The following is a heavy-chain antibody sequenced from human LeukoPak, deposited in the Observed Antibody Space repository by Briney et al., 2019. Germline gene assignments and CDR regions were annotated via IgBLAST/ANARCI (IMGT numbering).Heavy chain of an antibody. CDR1: GFTFSSYG. CDR3: AKDKPLYHPANPVRVGNDFDY. CDR2: ISYDGSNK. D-gene: IGHD3-10*01. V-gene: IGHV3-30*18. J-gene: IGHJ4*02. Sequence: GGSLRLSCAASGFTFSSYGMHWVRQAPGKGLEWVAVISYDGSNKYYADSAKGRFTISRDNSKNTLYLQMNSLRAEDTAVYYCAKDKPLYHPANPVRVGNDFDYWGQGTLVTVSS.